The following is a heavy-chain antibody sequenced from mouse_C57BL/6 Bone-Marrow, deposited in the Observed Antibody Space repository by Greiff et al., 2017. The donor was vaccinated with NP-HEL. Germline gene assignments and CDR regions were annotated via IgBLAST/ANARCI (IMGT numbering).Heavy chain of an antibody. CDR3: TTPIYYDYDGFAY. CDR2: IDPENGDT. D-gene: IGHD2-4*01. CDR1: GFNIKDDY. Sequence: EVQLQQSGAELVRPGASVKLSCTASGFNIKDDYMHWVKQRPEQGLEWIGWIDPENGDTEYASKFQGKATITADTSSNTAYLQLSSLTSEDTAVYYWTTPIYYDYDGFAYWGQGTLVTVSA. V-gene: IGHV14-4*01. J-gene: IGHJ3*01.